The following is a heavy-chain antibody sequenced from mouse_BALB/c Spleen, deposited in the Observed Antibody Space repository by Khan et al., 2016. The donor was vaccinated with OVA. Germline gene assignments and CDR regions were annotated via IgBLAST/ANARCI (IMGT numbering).Heavy chain of an antibody. D-gene: IGHD1-1*01. Sequence: EVELVESGGGLVKPGGPLKLSCTTSGFTFSTYAMSWVSQTPEKRLEWVATISSGGDYTYYPDSVKGRFTISRDNAKSTLYLQMSSLRSEDTAMYYCARHNYGPFAYWGQGTLVTVSA. CDR2: ISSGGDYT. CDR3: ARHNYGPFAY. V-gene: IGHV5-9-3*01. J-gene: IGHJ3*01. CDR1: GFTFSTYA.